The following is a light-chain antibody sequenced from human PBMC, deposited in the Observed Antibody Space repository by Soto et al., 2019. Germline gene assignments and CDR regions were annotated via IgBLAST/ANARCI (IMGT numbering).Light chain of an antibody. Sequence: EIVLTQSPGTLSLSPGERAALSCRASQSVSSSYLAWYQQKPGQAPRLLMYGASSRATGIPDRISGSGSGTDFTLTICRLEPEDFALYYCHQYGSSPRTFGQGTKVEIK. CDR2: GAS. V-gene: IGKV3-20*01. CDR1: QSVSSSY. CDR3: HQYGSSPRT. J-gene: IGKJ1*01.